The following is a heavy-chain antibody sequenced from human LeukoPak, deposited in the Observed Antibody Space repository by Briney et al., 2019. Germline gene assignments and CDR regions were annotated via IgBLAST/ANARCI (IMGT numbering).Heavy chain of an antibody. V-gene: IGHV1-2*02. CDR3: ARGVYSSSSRYYYYYMDV. CDR1: GYTFTGYY. Sequence: ASVKVSCKASGYTFTGYYMHWVRQAPGQGLEWMGWINPNSGGTNYAQKFQGRVTMTRDTSISTAYMELSRLGSDDTAVYYCARGVYSSSSRYYYYYMDVWGKGTTVTVSS. D-gene: IGHD6-6*01. J-gene: IGHJ6*03. CDR2: INPNSGGT.